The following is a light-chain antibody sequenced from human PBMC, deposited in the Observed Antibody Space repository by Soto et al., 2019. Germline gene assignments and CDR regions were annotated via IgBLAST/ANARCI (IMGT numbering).Light chain of an antibody. J-gene: IGLJ2*01. Sequence: QSVLTQPASVSGSPGQSITISCTGASTDVGSYNLVSWYQQHPGKAPKLMIYEGTKRPSGISNRFSGSKSGNTASLTVSGLQAEDEADYYCCSYAGSSTPVVFGGGTQLTV. CDR3: CSYAGSSTPVV. CDR2: EGT. CDR1: STDVGSYNL. V-gene: IGLV2-23*01.